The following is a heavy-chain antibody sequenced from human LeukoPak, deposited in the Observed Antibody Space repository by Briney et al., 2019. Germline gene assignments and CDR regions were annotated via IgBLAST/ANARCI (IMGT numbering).Heavy chain of an antibody. J-gene: IGHJ4*02. D-gene: IGHD2-2*01. CDR1: GGTFSSYA. CDR2: IIPIFGTA. Sequence: SVKDSCKASGGTFSSYAISWVRQAPGQGLEWMGRIIPIFGTANYAQKFQGRVTITTDESTSTAYMELSSLRSEDTAVYYCARDRGGPLGYCSSTSCYNDDYWGQGTLVTVSS. CDR3: ARDRGGPLGYCSSTSCYNDDY. V-gene: IGHV1-69*05.